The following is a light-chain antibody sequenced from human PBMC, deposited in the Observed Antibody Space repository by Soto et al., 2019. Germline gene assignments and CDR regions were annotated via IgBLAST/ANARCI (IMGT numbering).Light chain of an antibody. CDR1: QSVRSW. CDR2: DAS. CDR3: QQYANDPLT. Sequence: DNQMKQSPSTVSASEGDRVTISCRASQSVRSWLAWYQQKPGRAPKFLIYDASSLESGVPSRFSGSGSGTEFTLTISKLQPDDFATYYCQQYANDPLTCGGGTKVEI. V-gene: IGKV1-5*01. J-gene: IGKJ4*01.